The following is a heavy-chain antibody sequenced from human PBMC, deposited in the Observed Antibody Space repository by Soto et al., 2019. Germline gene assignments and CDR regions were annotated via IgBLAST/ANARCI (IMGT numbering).Heavy chain of an antibody. J-gene: IGHJ4*02. CDR2: IYSGGST. CDR1: GFTVSSNY. V-gene: IGHV3-53*01. CDR3: ASLDGVGAGPFDY. D-gene: IGHD1-26*01. Sequence: GGSLRLSCAASGFTVSSNYMSWVRQAPGKGLEWVSVIYSGGSTYYADSVKGRFTISRDNSKNTLYLQMNSLRAEDTAVYYCASLDGVGAGPFDYWGQGTLVTVSS.